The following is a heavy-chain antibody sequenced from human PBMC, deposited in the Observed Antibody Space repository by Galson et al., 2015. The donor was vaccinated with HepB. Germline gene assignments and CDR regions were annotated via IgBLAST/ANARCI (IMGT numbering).Heavy chain of an antibody. V-gene: IGHV3-30*03. D-gene: IGHD1-26*01. Sequence: SLRLSCAASGFTFSSYGMHWVRQAPGKGLEWVAVISYDGSNKYYADSVKGRFTISRDNSKNTLYLQMNSLRAEDTAVYYCATQHGIVGATREVDYWGQGTLVTVSS. J-gene: IGHJ4*02. CDR2: ISYDGSNK. CDR1: GFTFSSYG. CDR3: ATQHGIVGATREVDY.